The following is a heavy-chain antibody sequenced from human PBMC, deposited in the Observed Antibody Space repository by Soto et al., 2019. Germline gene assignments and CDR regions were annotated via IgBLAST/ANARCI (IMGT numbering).Heavy chain of an antibody. D-gene: IGHD2-15*01. J-gene: IGHJ6*02. CDR1: GGTFSSYA. Sequence: QVQLVQSGAEVKKPGSSVKVSCKASGGTFSSYAVSWVRQAPGQGLEWMGGIIPIFGAVIYAQLFQGRVTITADESTKTAYMELRSLRYEDTAVYYCARDSHQPALSGDIMRWDVWGQGTTVTVSS. CDR3: ARDSHQPALSGDIMRWDV. CDR2: IIPIFGAV. V-gene: IGHV1-69*01.